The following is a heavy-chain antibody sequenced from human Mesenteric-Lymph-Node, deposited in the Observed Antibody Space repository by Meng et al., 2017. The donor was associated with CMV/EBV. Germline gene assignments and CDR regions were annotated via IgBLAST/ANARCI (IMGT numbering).Heavy chain of an antibody. D-gene: IGHD3-9*01. Sequence: GALKISCAASGFTFSSYSMNWVRQAPGKGLEWVSSISSSSSYIYYADSVKGRFTISRDNAKNSLYLQMNSLRAEDTAVYYCARAPYFDGDYFDYWGQGTLVTVSS. J-gene: IGHJ4*02. CDR2: ISSSSSYI. CDR3: ARAPYFDGDYFDY. V-gene: IGHV3-21*01. CDR1: GFTFSSYS.